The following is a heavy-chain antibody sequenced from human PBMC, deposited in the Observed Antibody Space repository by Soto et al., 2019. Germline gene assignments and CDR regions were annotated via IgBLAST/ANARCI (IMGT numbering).Heavy chain of an antibody. Sequence: GGSLRLSCAASGFTFSSYAMHWVRQAPGKGLEWVAVISYDGSNKYYADSVKGRFTISRDNSKNTLYLQMNSLRAEDTAVYYCAKYPTTVTTGYFDYWGQGTLVTVSS. CDR3: AKYPTTVTTGYFDY. CDR2: ISYDGSNK. J-gene: IGHJ4*02. D-gene: IGHD4-17*01. V-gene: IGHV3-30-3*02. CDR1: GFTFSSYA.